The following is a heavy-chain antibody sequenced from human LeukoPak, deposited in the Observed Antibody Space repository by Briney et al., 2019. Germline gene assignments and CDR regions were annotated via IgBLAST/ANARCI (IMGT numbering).Heavy chain of an antibody. D-gene: IGHD3-10*01. V-gene: IGHV4-4*02. CDR1: GGSISSSNW. Sequence: SETLSLTCAVSGGSISSSNWWSWVRQPPGKGLEWIGYIYYSGSTNYNPSLKSRVTISVDTSKNQFSLKLSSVTAADTAVYYCARAPRGVRHFDYWGQGTLVTVSS. CDR3: ARAPRGVRHFDY. CDR2: IYYSGST. J-gene: IGHJ4*02.